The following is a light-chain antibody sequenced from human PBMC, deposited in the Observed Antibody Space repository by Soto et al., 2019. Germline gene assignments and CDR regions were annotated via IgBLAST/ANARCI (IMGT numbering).Light chain of an antibody. CDR2: GAS. V-gene: IGKV3-20*01. J-gene: IGKJ2*01. CDR3: QQYGSSGYT. CDR1: QSVSSSY. Sequence: EIVLTQSPGTLSLSPGERATLSCRASQSVSSSYLAWYQQKPGQAPRLLIYGASSRATGIPDRFSGSGSGTDCALTISRLEPEDLAVYYCQQYGSSGYTFGQGTKLEIK.